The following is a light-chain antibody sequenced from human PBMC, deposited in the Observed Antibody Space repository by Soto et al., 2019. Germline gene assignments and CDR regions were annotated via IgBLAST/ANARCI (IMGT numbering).Light chain of an antibody. Sequence: DIVMTQSPLSLPVTPGEPASISCRSSQSLLHSNGYNCLDWFLQKPGQSPQLLIYLGSNRASGVPDRFSGSGSGTDFTLKISRVEGEDVGVYYCMPALQTPPTFGQGTRLEIK. CDR3: MPALQTPPT. CDR1: QSLLHSNGYNC. V-gene: IGKV2-28*01. CDR2: LGS. J-gene: IGKJ5*01.